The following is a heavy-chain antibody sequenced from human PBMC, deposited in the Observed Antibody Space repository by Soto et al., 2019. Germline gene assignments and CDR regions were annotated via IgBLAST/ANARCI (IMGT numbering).Heavy chain of an antibody. Sequence: QVQLVQSGAEKKKPGASVKVSCKASGYTFTSYAIHWVRQAPGQRLEWMGWINAGNGNTKYSQKFQGRVTITRDTSAITAYMELSSLGSEDTAVYYCAGGFPLWFDPWGQGTLVTVSS. J-gene: IGHJ5*02. V-gene: IGHV1-3*05. D-gene: IGHD3-3*01. CDR2: INAGNGNT. CDR3: AGGFPLWFDP. CDR1: GYTFTSYA.